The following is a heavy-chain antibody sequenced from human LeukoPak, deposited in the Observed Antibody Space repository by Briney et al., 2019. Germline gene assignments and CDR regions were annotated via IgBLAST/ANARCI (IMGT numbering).Heavy chain of an antibody. CDR3: AAMDCSSTSCYTHFDY. Sequence: GTSVKVSCKASGFTFTSSAVQWVRQARGQRLEWIGWIVVGSGNTNYAQKFQERVTITRDMSTSTAYMELCSLRSEDTAVYYCAAMDCSSTSCYTHFDYWGQGTLVTVSS. D-gene: IGHD2-2*02. J-gene: IGHJ4*02. V-gene: IGHV1-58*01. CDR2: IVVGSGNT. CDR1: GFTFTSSA.